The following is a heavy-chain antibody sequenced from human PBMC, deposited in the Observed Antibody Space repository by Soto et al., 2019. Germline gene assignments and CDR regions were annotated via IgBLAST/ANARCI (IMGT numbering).Heavy chain of an antibody. CDR1: GFTFSTYL. J-gene: IGHJ5*02. Sequence: GGSLRLSCAASGFTFSTYLMTWVRQAPGKGLEWVANIKQDGSEKNYLESVKGRFTISRDNAENSLYLQMNSLRAEDTAVYYYARVTVGATRGVDPWGQGTLVTVSS. CDR2: IKQDGSEK. D-gene: IGHD1-26*01. CDR3: ARVTVGATRGVDP. V-gene: IGHV3-7*05.